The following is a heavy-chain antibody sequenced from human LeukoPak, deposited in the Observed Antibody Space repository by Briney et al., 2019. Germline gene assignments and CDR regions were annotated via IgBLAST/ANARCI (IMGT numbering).Heavy chain of an antibody. CDR2: ISSSGSTI. V-gene: IGHV3-11*01. CDR3: ARFATSTVTTFTYYYYGMDV. Sequence: PGGSLRLSCAASGFTFSDYYMSWIRQAPGKGPEWVSYISSSGSTIYYADSVKGRFTISRDNAKNSLYLQMNSLRAEDTAVYYCARFATSTVTTFTYYYYGMDVWGQGTTVTVSS. CDR1: GFTFSDYY. D-gene: IGHD4-17*01. J-gene: IGHJ6*02.